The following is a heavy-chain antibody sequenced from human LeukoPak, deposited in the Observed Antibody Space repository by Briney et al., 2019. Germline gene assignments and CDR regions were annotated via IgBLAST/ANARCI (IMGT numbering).Heavy chain of an antibody. CDR3: AKLPYGSGSYYRY. D-gene: IGHD3-10*01. CDR1: GFTFSSYE. Sequence: AGGSLRLSCAASGFTFSSYEMNWVRQAPGKGLEWVSYISSSGSTIYYADSVKGRFTISRDNAKNSLYLQMNSLRAEDTAVYYCAKLPYGSGSYYRYWGQGTLVTVSS. J-gene: IGHJ4*02. V-gene: IGHV3-48*03. CDR2: ISSSGSTI.